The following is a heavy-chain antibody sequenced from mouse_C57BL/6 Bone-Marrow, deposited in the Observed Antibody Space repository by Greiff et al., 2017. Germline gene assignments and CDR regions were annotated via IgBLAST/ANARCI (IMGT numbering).Heavy chain of an antibody. J-gene: IGHJ4*01. Sequence: EVQLVESGGGLVQPGGSLKLSCAASGFTFSDYYMYWVRQTPEKRLEWVAYISNGGGSTYYPDTVKGRFTISRDNAKNTLYLQMSRLKSADTAMYYCARHGDYDYAMDYWGQGTSVTVSS. D-gene: IGHD2-4*01. CDR2: ISNGGGST. CDR1: GFTFSDYY. CDR3: ARHGDYDYAMDY. V-gene: IGHV5-12*01.